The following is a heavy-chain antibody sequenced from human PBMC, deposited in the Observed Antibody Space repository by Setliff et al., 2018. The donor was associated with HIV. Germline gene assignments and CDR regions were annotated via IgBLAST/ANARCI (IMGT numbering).Heavy chain of an antibody. J-gene: IGHJ5*02. CDR2: IYYTGIP. D-gene: IGHD2-15*01. CDR1: GDSISSGSYF. CDR3: ARVSRLHPFDP. V-gene: IGHV4-61*10. Sequence: SETLSLTCTVSGDSISSGSYFWIWIRQPAGKGLEWIGHIYYTGIPTYNPSLEGRITMSVDRSKNQFSLRLTSVTAADTAMYYCARVSRLHPFDPWGQGTLVTVSS.